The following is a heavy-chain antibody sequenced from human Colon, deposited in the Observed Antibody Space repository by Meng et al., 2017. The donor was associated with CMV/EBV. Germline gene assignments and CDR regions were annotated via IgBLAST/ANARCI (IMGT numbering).Heavy chain of an antibody. Sequence: QSRAEVKKPGASGKVSCKTSGYTFSDYHIHWERQAPGQGLEWMGWINSNSGATDYAQKFQGRFTMTRDTSITTVYMELSSLRSDDTAVYYCARDPSGSRVPFDYWGQGSLVTVSS. CDR2: INSNSGAT. D-gene: IGHD1-26*01. J-gene: IGHJ4*02. CDR1: GYTFSDYH. CDR3: ARDPSGSRVPFDY. V-gene: IGHV1-2*02.